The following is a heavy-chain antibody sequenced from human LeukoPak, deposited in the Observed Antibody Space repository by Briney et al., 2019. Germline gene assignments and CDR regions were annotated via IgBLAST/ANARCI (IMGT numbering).Heavy chain of an antibody. D-gene: IGHD3-22*01. V-gene: IGHV1-2*06. CDR1: GYTFTGYY. CDR3: AKDDLRITMIVVVPGD. CDR2: INPNSGST. J-gene: IGHJ4*02. Sequence: GASVKVSCKASGYTFTGYYMHWVRQAPGQGLEWMGRINPNSGSTNYAQKFQGKVTMTRDTSISTAYMELSSLRSDDTAVYYCAKDDLRITMIVVVPGDWGQGTLVTVSS.